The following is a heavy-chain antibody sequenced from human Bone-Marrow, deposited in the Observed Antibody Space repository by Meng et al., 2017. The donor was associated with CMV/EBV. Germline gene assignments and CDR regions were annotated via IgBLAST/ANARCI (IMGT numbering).Heavy chain of an antibody. CDR2: VSGGSAST. CDR3: ARESGWLFPLGGYYYGMDV. J-gene: IGHJ6*02. V-gene: IGHV3-23*01. Sequence: GESLKISCAASGFTFSNYAMNWVRQAPGKGLEWVSAVSGGSASTYYADSVKGRFTISRDNSKNTLYLQMNSLRAEDTAVYYCARESGWLFPLGGYYYGMDVWGQGTTVTVSS. CDR1: GFTFSNYA. D-gene: IGHD3-22*01.